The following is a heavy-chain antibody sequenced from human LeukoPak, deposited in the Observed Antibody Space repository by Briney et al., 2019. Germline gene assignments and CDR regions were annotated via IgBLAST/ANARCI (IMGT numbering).Heavy chain of an antibody. D-gene: IGHD3-10*01. J-gene: IGHJ4*02. CDR1: GFTFSSYA. V-gene: IGHV3-30-3*01. CDR3: ARDLGTWLGELSIDY. CDR2: ISYDGSNK. Sequence: GESLRLSCAASGFTFSSYAMHWVRQAPGKGLEWVAVISYDGSNKYYADSVKGRFTIFRDNSENTVYLQMSSLRAEDTAVYYCARDLGTWLGELSIDYWGQGTLVTVSS.